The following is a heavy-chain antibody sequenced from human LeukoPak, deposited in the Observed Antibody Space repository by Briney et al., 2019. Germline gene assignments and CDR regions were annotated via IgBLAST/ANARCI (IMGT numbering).Heavy chain of an antibody. D-gene: IGHD3-16*02. J-gene: IGHJ4*02. Sequence: PGGSLRLSCAASGFTFSRYWMHWVRQAPGKGLVWVSRIDTDGSSTSYADSVKGRFTISRDNAKNTLYLQMNSLRVEDTAVYYCTGGYPIFDYWGQGTLVTVSS. CDR3: TGGYPIFDY. CDR1: GFTFSRYW. V-gene: IGHV3-74*01. CDR2: IDTDGSST.